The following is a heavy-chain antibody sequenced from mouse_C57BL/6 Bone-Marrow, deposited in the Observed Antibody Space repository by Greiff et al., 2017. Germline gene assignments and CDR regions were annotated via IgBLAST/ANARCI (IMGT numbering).Heavy chain of an antibody. CDR1: GYTFPSYW. J-gene: IGHJ4*01. CDR2: IYPGSGST. CDR3: ARSYYGSSDAMDY. D-gene: IGHD1-1*01. V-gene: IGHV1-55*01. Sequence: QVQLQQPGAELVKPGASVKMSCKASGYTFPSYWITWVKQRPGQGLEWIGDIYPGSGSTNYNEKFKSKATLTVDTSSSTAYMQLSSLTSEDSAVYYCARSYYGSSDAMDYWGQGTSVTVSS.